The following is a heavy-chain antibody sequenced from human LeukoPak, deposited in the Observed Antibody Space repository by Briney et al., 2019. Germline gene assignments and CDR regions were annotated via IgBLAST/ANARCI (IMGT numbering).Heavy chain of an antibody. Sequence: ASVKVSCKASGYTFTSYYMHWVRQAPGQGLEWMGIINPSGGSTSYAQKFQGRVTMTRDTSTSTVYMELSSLRSEDTAVYYCAKLTDDYGGYSGTGGLYYFDYWGQGTLVTVSS. V-gene: IGHV1-46*01. CDR1: GYTFTSYY. J-gene: IGHJ4*02. CDR3: AKLTDDYGGYSGTGGLYYFDY. CDR2: INPSGGST. D-gene: IGHD4-23*01.